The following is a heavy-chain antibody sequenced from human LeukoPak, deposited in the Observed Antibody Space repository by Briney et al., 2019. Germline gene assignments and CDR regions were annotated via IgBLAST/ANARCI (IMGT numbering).Heavy chain of an antibody. J-gene: IGHJ4*02. D-gene: IGHD5-12*01. CDR2: ISTSSSFT. CDR1: GFSFSSSQ. CDR3: ARDPWTNSDYDGFDY. V-gene: IGHV3-21*01. Sequence: GGSLRLSCAASGFSFSSSQMTWVRQAPGKGLEWVSSISTSSSFTYYADSIKGRFTISRDNAKNSQYLQMNSLRAEDTAVYYCARDPWTNSDYDGFDYWGQGTLVTVSS.